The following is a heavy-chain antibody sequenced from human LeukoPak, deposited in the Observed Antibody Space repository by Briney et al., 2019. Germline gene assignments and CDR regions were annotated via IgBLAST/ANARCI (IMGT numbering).Heavy chain of an antibody. J-gene: IGHJ4*02. CDR1: GYSFTNFW. CDR3: ARRDSSGLTGDY. V-gene: IGHV5-51*01. Sequence: GESLKISCKGSGYSFTNFWIDWVRPMPGKGPEWMGIIYSPSFQGQVTISADKSISTAYLQWSSLKASDTAMYYCARRDSSGLTGDYWGQGTLVTVSS. CDR2: I. D-gene: IGHD3-22*01.